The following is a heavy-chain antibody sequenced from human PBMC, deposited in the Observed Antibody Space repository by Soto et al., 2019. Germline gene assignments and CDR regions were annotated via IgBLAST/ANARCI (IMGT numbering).Heavy chain of an antibody. CDR1: GFSFSSYS. V-gene: IGHV3-23*01. D-gene: IGHD2-8*02. Sequence: PAESLTLACAASGFSFSSYSMSWVRQPPGKGLEWVSSITASGDSTYHADFVKGRFTISRDNSKKTLFMQLTILVLDDTGVYFCVEPGAYWDRWGQGTLVTVSS. J-gene: IGHJ5*02. CDR2: ITASGDST. CDR3: VEPGAYWDR.